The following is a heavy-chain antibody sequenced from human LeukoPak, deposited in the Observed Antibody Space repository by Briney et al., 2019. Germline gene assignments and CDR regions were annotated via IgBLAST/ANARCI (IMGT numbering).Heavy chain of an antibody. V-gene: IGHV4-34*01. J-gene: IGHJ4*02. Sequence: PSETLSLTCAVYGGSFSGYYWSWIRQPPGKGLEWIGEINHSGSTNYNPSLKSRVTISVDTSKNQFSLKLSSVTAADTAVYYCARAVTTRLYYFDYWGQGTLVTVSS. CDR2: INHSGST. CDR3: ARAVTTRLYYFDY. CDR1: GGSFSGYY. D-gene: IGHD4-17*01.